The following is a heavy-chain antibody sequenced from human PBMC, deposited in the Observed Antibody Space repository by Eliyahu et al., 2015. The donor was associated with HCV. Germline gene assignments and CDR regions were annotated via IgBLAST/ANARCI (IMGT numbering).Heavy chain of an antibody. CDR2: IYYSGGP. V-gene: IGHV4-39*01. J-gene: IGHJ4*02. CDR3: ARHIIPLHMGESGSETPFDY. D-gene: IGHD5-12*01. CDR1: GGSISSSSYY. Sequence: QLQLQESGPGLVKPSETLSLTCTVSGGSISSSSYYWGWIRQPPGKGLEWIGSIYYSGGPLLHPSLKSRVTISVDTSKNQFSLKLSSVTAADTAVYYCARHIIPLHMGESGSETPFDYWGQGTLVTVSS.